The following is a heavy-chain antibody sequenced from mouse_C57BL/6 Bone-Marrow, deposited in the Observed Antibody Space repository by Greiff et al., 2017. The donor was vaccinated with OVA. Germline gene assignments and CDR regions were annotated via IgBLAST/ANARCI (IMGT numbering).Heavy chain of an antibody. CDR2: INPNNGGT. CDR1: GYTFTDYY. Sequence: EVQLKQSGPELVKPGASVKISCKASGYTFTDYYMNWVKQSHGKSLEWIGDINPNNGGTSYNQKFKGKATLTVDKSSSTAYMELRSLTSEDSAVYYCARRDLYYGSPWFAYWGQGTLVTVSA. CDR3: ARRDLYYGSPWFAY. J-gene: IGHJ3*01. V-gene: IGHV1-26*01. D-gene: IGHD1-1*01.